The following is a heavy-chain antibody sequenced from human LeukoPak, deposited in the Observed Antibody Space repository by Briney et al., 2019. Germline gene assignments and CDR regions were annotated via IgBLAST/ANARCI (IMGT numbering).Heavy chain of an antibody. Sequence: PSETLSLTCTVSGGSISSYYWSWIRQPPGKGLEWIGYIYYSGSTNYSPSLKSRVTISVDTSKNQFSLKLSSVTAADTAVYYCARDRSRGTEGYYFDYWGQGTLVTVSS. D-gene: IGHD2-8*02. CDR2: IYYSGST. CDR3: ARDRSRGTEGYYFDY. V-gene: IGHV4-59*01. CDR1: GGSISSYY. J-gene: IGHJ4*02.